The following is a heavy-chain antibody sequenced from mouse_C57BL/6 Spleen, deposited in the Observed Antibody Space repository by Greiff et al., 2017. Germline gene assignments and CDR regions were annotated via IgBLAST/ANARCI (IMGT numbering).Heavy chain of an antibody. CDR3: TREGNYFDY. V-gene: IGHV5-9-1*02. CDR2: ISSGGDYI. CDR1: GFTFSNYA. J-gene: IGHJ2*01. Sequence: EVKLMESGAGLVKPGGSLKLSCAASGFTFSNYAMSWVRQTPEQRLEWVAYISSGGDYIDYADTVKGRFTISRDNARNTLYLQMSSLKSEDTAMYYWTREGNYFDYWGQGTTLTVSS.